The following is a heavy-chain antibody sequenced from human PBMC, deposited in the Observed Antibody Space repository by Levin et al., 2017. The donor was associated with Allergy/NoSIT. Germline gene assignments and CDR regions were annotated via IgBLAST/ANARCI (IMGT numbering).Heavy chain of an antibody. J-gene: IGHJ5*02. CDR1: CGSIISTNYY. D-gene: IGHD4-23*01. V-gene: IGHV4-39*02. CDR3: ARSSSVEWFDP. CDR2: IYYTGSS. Sequence: SQTLSLPCTVSCGSIISTNYYWGWIRQPPGKGLEWIGSIYYTGSSHYNPSLQSRVTISVDTSKDHFSLNLSSVTAADTAVYYCARSSSVEWFDPWGQGTLVTVSS.